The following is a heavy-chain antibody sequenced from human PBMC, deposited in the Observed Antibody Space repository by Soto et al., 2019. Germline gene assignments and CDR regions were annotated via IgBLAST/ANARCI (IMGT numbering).Heavy chain of an antibody. D-gene: IGHD2-2*01. J-gene: IGHJ6*02. CDR3: TRDVVPAANLPYYYYYGMDV. CDR2: IRSKAYGGTT. CDR1: GFTFGDYA. V-gene: IGHV3-49*03. Sequence: SLRLSCTASGFTFGDYAMSWFRQAPGKGLEWVGFIRSKAYGGTTEYAASVKGRFTISRDDSKSIAYLQMNSLKTEDTAVYYCTRDVVPAANLPYYYYYGMDVWGQGTTVTVSS.